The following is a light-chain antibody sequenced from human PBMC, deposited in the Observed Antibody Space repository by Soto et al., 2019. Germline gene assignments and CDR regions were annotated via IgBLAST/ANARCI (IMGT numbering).Light chain of an antibody. CDR3: RQYYGAPLT. Sequence: DIVMTQSPDSLAVSLGERAAINCKSRQSLLSSADNKNYLAWYQQRSGQPPKLLISWASTRQFGVPDRFIGSGSGTDFTLTISSLQAEDVAVYYCRQYYGAPLTFGGGTKVEIK. V-gene: IGKV4-1*01. J-gene: IGKJ4*01. CDR2: WAS. CDR1: QSLLSSADNKNY.